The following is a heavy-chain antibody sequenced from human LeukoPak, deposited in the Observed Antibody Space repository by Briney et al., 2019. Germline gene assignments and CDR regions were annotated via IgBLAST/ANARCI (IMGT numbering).Heavy chain of an antibody. V-gene: IGHV1-18*01. CDR1: GCTFTSYG. J-gene: IGHJ4*02. CDR3: ARVGATVTRFADY. CDR2: ISAHNGNT. Sequence: ASVKVSCKASGCTFTSYGITWVRQAPGQGLEWMGWISAHNGNTNYAQKLQGRVTMTTDTSTSTAYMELRSLTSDDTAVYYCARVGATVTRFADYWGQGTLVTVSS. D-gene: IGHD1-26*01.